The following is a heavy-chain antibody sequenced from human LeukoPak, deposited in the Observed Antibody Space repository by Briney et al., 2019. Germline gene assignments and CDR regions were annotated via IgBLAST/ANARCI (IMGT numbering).Heavy chain of an antibody. V-gene: IGHV3-11*01. CDR3: ARAARLLDS. CDR1: GFTFSDYY. CDR2: ISSSGSTI. Sequence: GGSLRLSCAASGFTFSDYYMSGIRPAPRRGVEWVSYISSSGSTIYYADSVKGRFTISRDNAKNSLYLHMNSLSAEDTAVYYCARAARLLDSWRQGALVTVSS. D-gene: IGHD2-15*01. J-gene: IGHJ4*02.